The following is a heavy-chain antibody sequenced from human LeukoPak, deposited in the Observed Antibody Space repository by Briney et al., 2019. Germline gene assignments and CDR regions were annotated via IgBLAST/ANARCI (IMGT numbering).Heavy chain of an antibody. D-gene: IGHD3-16*01. J-gene: IGHJ4*02. Sequence: GGSLSLSCAASGFTSSNYWMHWVRQVPEKGLVWVSRVNPDGSSITYANSVKGRFTSSRDNAKNTLYLQMNRLRVEDAAVYYCARGGSYGDYWGQGILVTVSS. CDR3: ARGGSYGDY. CDR1: GFTSSNYW. V-gene: IGHV3-74*01. CDR2: VNPDGSSI.